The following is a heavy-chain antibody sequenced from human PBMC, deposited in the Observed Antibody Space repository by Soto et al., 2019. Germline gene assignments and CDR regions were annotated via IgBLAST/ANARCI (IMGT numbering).Heavy chain of an antibody. V-gene: IGHV3-30-3*01. CDR3: ARPSSSGWYYFDY. D-gene: IGHD6-19*01. Sequence: QVQLVESGGGVVQPGRSLRLSCAASGFTFSSYAMHWVRQAPGKGLERVAVISYDGSNKYYADSVTGRFTISRDNSKNTLYLPMNSLRAEDTAVYYCARPSSSGWYYFDYWGQGTLVTVSS. CDR2: ISYDGSNK. CDR1: GFTFSSYA. J-gene: IGHJ4*02.